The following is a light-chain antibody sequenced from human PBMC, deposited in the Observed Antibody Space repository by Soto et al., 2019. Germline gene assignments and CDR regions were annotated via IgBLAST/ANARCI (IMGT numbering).Light chain of an antibody. V-gene: IGKV1-5*03. Sequence: DIQMTQSPSTLSASVGDRVTITCRASQSISSWLAWYQQKPGKAPKLLIYKASSLESGVPSRFSGNGSGTEFTLNISSLQSDDFATYYCQQYNSYPYTFGQGTKLEIK. CDR3: QQYNSYPYT. CDR2: KAS. J-gene: IGKJ2*01. CDR1: QSISSW.